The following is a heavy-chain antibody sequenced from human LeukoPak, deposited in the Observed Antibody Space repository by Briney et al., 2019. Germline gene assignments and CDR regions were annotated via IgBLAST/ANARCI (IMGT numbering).Heavy chain of an antibody. CDR2: ISGSGGST. CDR3: AKVGNTVVVPAAKPLGWFDP. V-gene: IGHV3-23*01. J-gene: IGHJ5*02. Sequence: GGSLRLSCAASGFTFSSYAMSWVRQAPGKGLEWVSAISGSGGSTYYADSVKGRFTISRDNSKNTLYLQMNSLRAEDTAVYYCAKVGNTVVVPAAKPLGWFDPWGQGTLVTVSS. CDR1: GFTFSSYA. D-gene: IGHD2-2*02.